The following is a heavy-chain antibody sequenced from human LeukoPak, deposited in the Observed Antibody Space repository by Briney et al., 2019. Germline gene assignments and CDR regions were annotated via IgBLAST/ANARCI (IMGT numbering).Heavy chain of an antibody. D-gene: IGHD2-21*02. CDR2: ITANGDGT. CDR3: AKDIEAGTAGFSFDY. J-gene: IGHJ4*02. CDR1: GFSFAYYA. Sequence: GGSLRLSCAASGFSFAYYAMHWVRQAPGKGLEWVSRITANGDGTYYADSVKGRFTISRDNSKNSLSLQMNSLRTEDTALYYCAKDIEAGTAGFSFDYWGQGTLVAVSS. V-gene: IGHV3-43*02.